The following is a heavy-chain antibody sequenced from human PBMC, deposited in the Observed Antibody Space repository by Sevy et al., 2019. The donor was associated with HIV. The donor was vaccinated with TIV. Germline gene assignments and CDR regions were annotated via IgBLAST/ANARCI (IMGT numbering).Heavy chain of an antibody. D-gene: IGHD3-10*01. V-gene: IGHV3-53*01. CDR3: ARVTVRGFDY. J-gene: IGHJ4*02. CDR2: LYSGGST. Sequence: GGSLRLSCTASGFTVSSNYMSWVRQAPGKGLEWVSVLYSGGSTYYADSVKGRFTISRDNSKNTLYLQMNSLRAEDTAVYYCARVTVRGFDYWGQGTLATVSS. CDR1: GFTVSSNY.